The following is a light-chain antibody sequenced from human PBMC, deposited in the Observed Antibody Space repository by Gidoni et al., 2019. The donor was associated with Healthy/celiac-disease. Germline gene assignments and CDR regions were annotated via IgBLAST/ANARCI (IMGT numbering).Light chain of an antibody. V-gene: IGLV2-14*01. Sequence: QSALTQPASVSGSPGQSITISCTGTSSDVGGYNYVPWYQQHPGKAPKLMIYEVSNRPSGVSNRFSGSKSGNTASLTISGLQAEDEADYYCSSYTSSSTLPNWVFGGGTKLTVL. J-gene: IGLJ3*02. CDR1: SSDVGGYNY. CDR3: SSYTSSSTLPNWV. CDR2: EVS.